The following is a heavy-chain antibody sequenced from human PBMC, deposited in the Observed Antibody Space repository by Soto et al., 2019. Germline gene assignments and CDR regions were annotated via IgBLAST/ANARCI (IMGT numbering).Heavy chain of an antibody. J-gene: IGHJ1*01. CDR3: AKDEGAAVESPGD. CDR1: VFIFDDFT. Sequence: PGGSLRLSCAASVFIFDDFTMHCVRLLPGKCLQWVSYINWDGRITMYADSVKGRFTISGDNTNSHLYLQMNSLGSDDTALYYCAKDEGAAVESPGDCGQGTLVTVSP. D-gene: IGHD6-13*01. CDR2: INWDGRIT. V-gene: IGHV3-43*01.